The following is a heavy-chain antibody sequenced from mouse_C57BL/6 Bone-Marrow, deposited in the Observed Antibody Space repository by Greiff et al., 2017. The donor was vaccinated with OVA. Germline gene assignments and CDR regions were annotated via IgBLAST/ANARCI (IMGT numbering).Heavy chain of an antibody. D-gene: IGHD1-1*01. CDR2: ISSGGSYT. V-gene: IGHV5-6*01. Sequence: EVMLVESGGDLVKPGGSLKLSCAASGFTFSSYGMSWVRQTPDQRLEWVATISSGGSYTYYPDNVKGRFTITRANAKNTIYLQLSSLKSEDTAMYYCARQGECYYGSSACAKDYWGQGPAVTVSA. CDR1: GFTFSSYG. CDR3: ARQGECYYGSSACAKDY. J-gene: IGHJ4*01.